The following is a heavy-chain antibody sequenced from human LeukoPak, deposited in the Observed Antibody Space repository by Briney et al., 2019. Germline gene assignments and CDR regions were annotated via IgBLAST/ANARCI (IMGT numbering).Heavy chain of an antibody. CDR2: INPNSGDT. CDR3: ARVGSSGWYVHPTLDY. J-gene: IGHJ4*02. Sequence: ASVKVSCKASGYTFTGYYIHWVRQAPGQGLEWMGWINPNSGDTNYAQKFQGRVTVTRGTSISTAYMDLSWLRSDDTAVYYCARVGSSGWYVHPTLDYWGQGTLVTVSS. CDR1: GYTFTGYY. V-gene: IGHV1-2*02. D-gene: IGHD6-19*01.